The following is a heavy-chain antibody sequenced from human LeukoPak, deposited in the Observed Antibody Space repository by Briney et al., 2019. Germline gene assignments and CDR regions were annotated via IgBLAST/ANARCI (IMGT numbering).Heavy chain of an antibody. CDR2: IKQDGSEK. V-gene: IGHV3-7*03. Sequence: GGSLRLSCAASGFTFSSYWMSWVRQAPGKGLEWVVNIKQDGSEKYYVDSVKGRFTISRDNAKNSLYLQMNSLRAEDTAVYYCANLIHTTTYYFYGWGQGTLVTVS. CDR1: GFTFSSYW. J-gene: IGHJ4*02. CDR3: ANLIHTTTYYFYG. D-gene: IGHD1-26*01.